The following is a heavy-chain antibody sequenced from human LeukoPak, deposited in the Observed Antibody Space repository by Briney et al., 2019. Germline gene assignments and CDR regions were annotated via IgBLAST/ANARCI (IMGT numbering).Heavy chain of an antibody. CDR2: IYYSGST. J-gene: IGHJ4*02. CDR3: ARGDKSKARPDH. Sequence: SETLSLTCNVSDGSLSSYYWNWLRQPPGKGLEWIGYIYYSGSTYYNPSLKSRVTISLDTSKNQFSLKLSSVSAADTAVYYCARGDKSKARPDHWGQGTLVTVSS. D-gene: IGHD2-15*01. V-gene: IGHV4-59*08. CDR1: DGSLSSYY.